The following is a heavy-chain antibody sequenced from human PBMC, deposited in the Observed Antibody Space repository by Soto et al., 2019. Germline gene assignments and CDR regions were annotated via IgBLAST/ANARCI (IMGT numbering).Heavy chain of an antibody. CDR3: ARVTSPLHAFDI. CDR2: IVVGSGNT. Sequence: SVKVSCKASGFTFTSSAVQWVRQARGQRLEWIGWIVVGSGNTNYAQKFQGWVTMTRDTSISTAYMELSRLRSDDTAVYYCARVTSPLHAFDIWGQGTMVTVSS. CDR1: GFTFTSSA. J-gene: IGHJ3*02. V-gene: IGHV1-58*01. D-gene: IGHD2-21*02.